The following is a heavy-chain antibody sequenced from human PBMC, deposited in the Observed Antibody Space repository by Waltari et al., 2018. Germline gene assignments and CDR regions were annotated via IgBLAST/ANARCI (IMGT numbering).Heavy chain of an antibody. D-gene: IGHD3-3*01. Sequence: QVDLQQAGPGLVRPSETLSLTCRVSGGFISRLYWSWIRQAPGKGLEWIGFIYYGGDKNYNPSFKSRVTISVDTSKSQVSLVLTSVTAADTAVYFCAGTTWRFGNNIDSWGQGTLVTVSS. CDR1: GGFISRLY. CDR2: IYYGGDK. V-gene: IGHV4-59*11. J-gene: IGHJ4*02. CDR3: AGTTWRFGNNIDS.